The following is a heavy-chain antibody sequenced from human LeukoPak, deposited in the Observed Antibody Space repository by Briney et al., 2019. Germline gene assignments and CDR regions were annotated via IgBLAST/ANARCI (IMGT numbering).Heavy chain of an antibody. D-gene: IGHD1-14*01. CDR1: GGSISSSSYY. CDR2: IYYSGST. CDR3: ARRVGRTLDAFDI. J-gene: IGHJ3*02. V-gene: IGHV4-39*07. Sequence: SETLSLTCTVSGGSISSSSYYWGWIRQPPGKGLEWIGSIYYSGSTYYNPSLKSRVTISVDTSKNQFSLKLSSVTAADTAVYYCARRVGRTLDAFDIWGQGTMVTVSS.